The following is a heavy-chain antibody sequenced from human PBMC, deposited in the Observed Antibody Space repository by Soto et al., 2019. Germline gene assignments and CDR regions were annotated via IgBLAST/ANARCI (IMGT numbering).Heavy chain of an antibody. D-gene: IGHD2-2*02. V-gene: IGHV3-48*03. Sequence: RLSCAASGFTFSSYEMNWVRQAPGKGLEWVSYISSSGSTVYYADSVKGRFTISRDNAKNSLYLQMNSLRAEDTAVYYCARVEDIVVVPAAISYYYGMDVWGQGTTVTVSS. CDR3: ARVEDIVVVPAAISYYYGMDV. CDR1: GFTFSSYE. CDR2: ISSSGSTV. J-gene: IGHJ6*02.